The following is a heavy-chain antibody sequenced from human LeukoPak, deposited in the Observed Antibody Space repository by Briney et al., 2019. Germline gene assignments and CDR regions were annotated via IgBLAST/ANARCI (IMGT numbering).Heavy chain of an antibody. D-gene: IGHD4-17*01. CDR3: TRDTGTTGEVKFDP. Sequence: SETLPLTCTVSGNSFGDYYWSWIRQPAGKGLEWIGRIYTSGSTTYNPSLKSRVTMSVDTSKSQFSLNLMSVTAADTAVYYCTRDTGTTGEVKFDPWGQGTLVTVSS. CDR2: IYTSGST. CDR1: GNSFGDYY. V-gene: IGHV4-4*07. J-gene: IGHJ5*02.